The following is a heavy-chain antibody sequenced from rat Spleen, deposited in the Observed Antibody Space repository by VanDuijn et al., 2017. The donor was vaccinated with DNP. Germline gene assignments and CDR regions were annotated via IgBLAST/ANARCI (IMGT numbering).Heavy chain of an antibody. CDR1: GYSITSNY. CDR2: ISFSGTT. CDR3: ARGLNYGGYIYSWYFDF. D-gene: IGHD1-11*01. Sequence: EVQLQESGPGLVKPSQSLSLTCSVTGYSITSNYWGWIRKFPGNKMEWMAYISFSGTTGYNPSLRSRISITRDTAKNQFFLQLNSVTTEDTGTYYCARGLNYGGYIYSWYFDFWGPGTMVTVSS. J-gene: IGHJ1*01. V-gene: IGHV3-1*01.